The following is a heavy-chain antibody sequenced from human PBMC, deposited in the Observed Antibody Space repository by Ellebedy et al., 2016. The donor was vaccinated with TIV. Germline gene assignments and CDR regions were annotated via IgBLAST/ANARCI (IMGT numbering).Heavy chain of an antibody. D-gene: IGHD3-16*01. CDR1: GFAFSNYW. V-gene: IGHV3-74*01. Sequence: GESLKISCAASGFAFSNYWMHWVRQVPGKGLVWVARIYNDGTSTSYAESVQGRFTISRANAKNTLYLEMNSLRVDDTAVYYCVKDGTYDYGDYWGQGALVTVSS. CDR3: VKDGTYDYGDY. J-gene: IGHJ4*02. CDR2: IYNDGTST.